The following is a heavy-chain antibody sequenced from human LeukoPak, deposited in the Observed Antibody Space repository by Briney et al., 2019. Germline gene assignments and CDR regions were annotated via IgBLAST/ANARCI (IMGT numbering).Heavy chain of an antibody. Sequence: ASVKVSCKASGYTFTGYYMHWVRQAPGQGLEWMGWINPNSGGTNYAQKFQGRVTMTRDTSISTAYMELSRLRSDDTAVYYCARVRSLYCGGDCYSGWLDYWGQGTLVTVSS. CDR1: GYTFTGYY. D-gene: IGHD2-21*02. J-gene: IGHJ4*02. CDR3: ARVRSLYCGGDCYSGWLDY. V-gene: IGHV1-2*02. CDR2: INPNSGGT.